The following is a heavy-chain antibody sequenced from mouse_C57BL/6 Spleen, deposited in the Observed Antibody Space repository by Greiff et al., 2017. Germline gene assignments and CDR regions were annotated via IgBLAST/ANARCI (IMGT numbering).Heavy chain of an antibody. CDR3: ARGYYCSNYYAMDY. D-gene: IGHD1-1*01. J-gene: IGHJ4*01. V-gene: IGHV1-69*01. CDR2: IDPSDSYT. CDR1: GYTFTSYW. Sequence: QVQLQQPGAELVMPGASVKLSCKASGYTFTSYWMNWVKQRPGQGLEWIGEIDPSDSYTNYNQKFKGKSTLTVDKSSSTAVRQLSSLTSDDSAVYDCARGYYCSNYYAMDYWGQGTSVTVSS.